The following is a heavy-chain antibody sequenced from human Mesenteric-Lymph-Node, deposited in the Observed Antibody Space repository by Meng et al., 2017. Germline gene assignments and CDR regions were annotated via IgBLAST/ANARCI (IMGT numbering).Heavy chain of an antibody. CDR2: ISRGGDTT. J-gene: IGHJ3*02. V-gene: IGHV3-23*01. CDR3: AKGPQWELPHDAFDI. D-gene: IGHD1-26*01. CDR1: GFTFSSYA. Sequence: GESLKISCAASGFTFSSYAMNWVRQAPGKGLEWVSGISRGGDTTYYADSVKGRFTISRDNSQNTLYLQMNSLRAEDTAVYYCAKGPQWELPHDAFDIWGQGTMVTVSS.